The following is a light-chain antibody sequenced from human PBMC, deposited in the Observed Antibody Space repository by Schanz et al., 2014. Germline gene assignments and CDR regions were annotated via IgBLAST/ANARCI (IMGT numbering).Light chain of an antibody. Sequence: EIVMTQSPATLSVSPGERATLSCRASQSVSSSLAWYQQKPGQAPSLLIFGASTRATGVPARFSGSGSGTDFTLTISSLQSEDFAVYYCQQRSKSFTFGPGTRVD. V-gene: IGKV3-15*01. CDR3: QQRSKSFT. CDR2: GAS. J-gene: IGKJ3*01. CDR1: QSVSSS.